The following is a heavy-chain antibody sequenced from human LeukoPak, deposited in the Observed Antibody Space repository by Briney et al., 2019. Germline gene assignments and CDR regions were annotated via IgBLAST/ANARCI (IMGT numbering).Heavy chain of an antibody. Sequence: SETLSPTCTVSGGSISSYYWSWIRQPPGKGLEWIGYIYYSGSTNYNPSLKSRVTISVDTSKNQFSLKLSSVTAADTAVYYCARKGPGNFDPWGQGTLVTVSS. V-gene: IGHV4-59*01. CDR2: IYYSGST. J-gene: IGHJ5*02. CDR1: GGSISSYY. D-gene: IGHD1-14*01. CDR3: ARKGPGNFDP.